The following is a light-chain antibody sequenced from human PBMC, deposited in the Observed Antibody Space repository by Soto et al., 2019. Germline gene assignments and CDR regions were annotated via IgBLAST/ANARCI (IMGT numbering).Light chain of an antibody. CDR2: GAS. V-gene: IGKV3-15*01. J-gene: IGKJ2*01. CDR1: QSVSTN. CDR3: QQYDYWYT. Sequence: EIVMTQCPATLSVSPGERATLSCRASQSVSTNLGWYQQRPGQAPRLLIYGASTRATGIPARFSGSGSGTEFTLTISSLQSEDFALYYCQQYDYWYTFGQGTKLEIK.